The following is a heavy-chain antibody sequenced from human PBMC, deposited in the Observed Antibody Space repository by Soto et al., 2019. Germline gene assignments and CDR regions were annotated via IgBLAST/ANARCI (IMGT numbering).Heavy chain of an antibody. CDR1: GGSISSYY. V-gene: IGHV4-59*01. D-gene: IGHD2-2*03. J-gene: IGHJ5*02. Sequence: ETLSLTCTVSGGSISSYYWSWIRQPPGKGLEWIGYIYYSGSTNYNPSLKSRVTISVDTSKNQFSLKLSSVTAADTAVYYCARDGYEDWFDPWGQGTLVTVSS. CDR3: ARDGYEDWFDP. CDR2: IYYSGST.